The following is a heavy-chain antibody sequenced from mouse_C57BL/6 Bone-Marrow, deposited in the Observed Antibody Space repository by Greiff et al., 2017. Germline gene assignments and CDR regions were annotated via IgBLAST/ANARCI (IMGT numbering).Heavy chain of an antibody. J-gene: IGHJ4*01. CDR2: ISDGGSYT. V-gene: IGHV5-4*03. Sequence: DVMLVESGGGLVKPGGSLKLSCAASGYTFSSYAMSWVRQTPEKRLEWVATISDGGSYTYYPDKVKGRFTISRDNAKNNMYLQMSHLKSEDTAMYYCARRSSFPYCCAMDYWGQGTSVTVSS. CDR1: GYTFSSYA. CDR3: ARRSSFPYCCAMDY. D-gene: IGHD1-1*01.